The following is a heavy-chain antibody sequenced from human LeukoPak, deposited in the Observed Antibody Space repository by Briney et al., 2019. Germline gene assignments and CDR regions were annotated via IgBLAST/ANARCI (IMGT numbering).Heavy chain of an antibody. CDR3: AKDMGREYRWSLPDY. J-gene: IGHJ4*02. CDR2: ISGSGGST. Sequence: PGGSLRLSCAASGFTFSSYGMSWVRQAPGKGLEWVSAISGSGGSTYYADSVKGRFTISRDNSKNTLYLQMNSLRAEDTAVYYCAKDMGREYRWSLPDYWGQGTLVTVSS. CDR1: GFTFSSYG. V-gene: IGHV3-23*01. D-gene: IGHD3-16*02.